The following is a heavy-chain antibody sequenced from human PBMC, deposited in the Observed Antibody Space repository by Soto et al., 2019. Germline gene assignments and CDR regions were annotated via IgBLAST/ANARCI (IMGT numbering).Heavy chain of an antibody. CDR3: ASRYDSTDY. Sequence: QVQLVQSGAEVKKPGSSVKVSCKAYGGTFSSYTISWVRQAPGPGLEWMGRIIPILGIANYAQKFQGRVTIPADESPSTAYRELSSLRSEDTAVYYCASRYDSTDYWGQGTLVTVSS. CDR2: IIPILGIA. J-gene: IGHJ4*02. D-gene: IGHD3-22*01. V-gene: IGHV1-69*02. CDR1: GGTFSSYT.